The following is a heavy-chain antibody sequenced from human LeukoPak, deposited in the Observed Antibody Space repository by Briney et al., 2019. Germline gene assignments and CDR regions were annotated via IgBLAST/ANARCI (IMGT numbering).Heavy chain of an antibody. V-gene: IGHV4-30-4*08. D-gene: IGHD3-3*01. CDR2: IYYSGST. Sequence: SETLSLTCTVSGGSISSGSYYWGWIRQPPGKGLEWIGYIYYSGSTYYNPSLKSRVTISVDTSKNQFSLKLSSVTAADTAVYYCARVHDGYYDFWSPYINPGPKGWFDPWGQGTLVTVSS. CDR3: ARVHDGYYDFWSPYINPGPKGWFDP. J-gene: IGHJ5*02. CDR1: GGSISSGSYY.